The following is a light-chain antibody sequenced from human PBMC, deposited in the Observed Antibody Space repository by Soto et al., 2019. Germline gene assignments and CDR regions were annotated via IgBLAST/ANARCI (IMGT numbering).Light chain of an antibody. V-gene: IGKV3-11*01. CDR2: AAS. J-gene: IGKJ1*01. Sequence: DIVLTQSPATLSLSPGERATLSCWASQSVSTYLAWYQQKLGQAPRLLIYAASDRATGIPGRFSGSGSGTDFTLIISSLEPEDFAFYYCQQGNTWPWTFGQGTKVDIK. CDR3: QQGNTWPWT. CDR1: QSVSTY.